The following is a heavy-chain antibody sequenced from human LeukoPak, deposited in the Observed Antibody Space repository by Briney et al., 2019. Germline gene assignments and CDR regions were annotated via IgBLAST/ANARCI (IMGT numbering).Heavy chain of an antibody. CDR2: INHSGST. Sequence: PGGSLRLSCAASGFTFSSYSMNWIRQPPGKGLEWIGEINHSGSTNYNPSLKSRVTISVDTSKNQFSLKLSSVTAADTAVYYCARAPTQGYYDSSGYENDAFDIWGQGTMVTVSS. D-gene: IGHD3-22*01. CDR1: GFTFSSYS. V-gene: IGHV4-34*01. CDR3: ARAPTQGYYDSSGYENDAFDI. J-gene: IGHJ3*02.